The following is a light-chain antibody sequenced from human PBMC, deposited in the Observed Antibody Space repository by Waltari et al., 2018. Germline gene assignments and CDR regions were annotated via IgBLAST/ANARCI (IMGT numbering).Light chain of an antibody. J-gene: IGKJ1*01. V-gene: IGKV3-20*01. Sequence: EIVLTQSPGTLSLSPGERATLSCRASQSVGRALIWYQQKPGQAPRLLIYGASTRATGIPDRFRGSGFGTDFSLTISRLGPEDFAVYYCQRNDRLPVTFGQGTKVEIK. CDR2: GAS. CDR1: QSVGRA. CDR3: QRNDRLPVT.